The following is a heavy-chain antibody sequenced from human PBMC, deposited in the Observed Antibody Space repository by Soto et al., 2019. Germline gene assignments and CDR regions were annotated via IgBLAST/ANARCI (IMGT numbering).Heavy chain of an antibody. CDR3: ARDGRTCSGANCVEWDAFDT. CDR1: GFTFTSHS. D-gene: IGHD2-15*01. V-gene: IGHV3-21*01. J-gene: IGHJ3*02. Sequence: GGSLRLSCATPGFTFTSHSLNWVRQVPGKGLEWVASISGRSNFLYYADSVKGRFTISRDNPQASLYLQMDSLRVEDTAVYYCARDGRTCSGANCVEWDAFDTWGQGTVVTVSS. CDR2: ISGRSNFL.